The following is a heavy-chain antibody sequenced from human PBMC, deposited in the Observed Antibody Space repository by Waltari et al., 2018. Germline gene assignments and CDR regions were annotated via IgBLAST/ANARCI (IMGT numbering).Heavy chain of an antibody. CDR2: IYHSGST. D-gene: IGHD3-3*01. Sequence: QVQLQESGPGLVKPSETLSLTCAVSGYSISSGYYWGWIRQPPGKGLEWIGSIYHSGSTYYNPSLKSRVTISVDTSKNQFSRKLSSVTAADTAVYYCASHIHDNWFDPWGQGTLVTVSS. CDR3: ASHIHDNWFDP. J-gene: IGHJ5*02. V-gene: IGHV4-38-2*01. CDR1: GYSISSGYY.